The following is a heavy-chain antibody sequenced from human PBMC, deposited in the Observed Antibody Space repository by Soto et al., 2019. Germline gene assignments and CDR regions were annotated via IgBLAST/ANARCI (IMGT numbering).Heavy chain of an antibody. CDR3: ARDDEYSGNGMDV. Sequence: QVQLVESGGGVVQPGRSLRLSCAASEFTFSNYGMHWVRQAPGKGLEWEAVILNDGSNRYHADSVKDRFTISRDNSKNTLYLQMNSLRAEDTAVYYCARDDEYSGNGMDVWGQGTTVTVS. V-gene: IGHV3-33*01. J-gene: IGHJ6*02. CDR1: EFTFSNYG. CDR2: ILNDGSNR. D-gene: IGHD3-10*01.